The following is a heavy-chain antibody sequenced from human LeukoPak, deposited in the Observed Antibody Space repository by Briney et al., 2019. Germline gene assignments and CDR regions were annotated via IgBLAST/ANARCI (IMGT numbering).Heavy chain of an antibody. D-gene: IGHD3-22*01. V-gene: IGHV1-46*01. J-gene: IGHJ3*02. CDR2: INPSGGST. CDR1: GYTFTGYY. Sequence: ASVKVSCKASGYTFTGYYMHWVRQAPGQGLEWMGIINPSGGSTSYAQKFQGRVTMTRDMSTSTVYMELSSLRSEDTAVYYCARDYYDSSGTEGAFDIWGQGTMVTVSS. CDR3: ARDYYDSSGTEGAFDI.